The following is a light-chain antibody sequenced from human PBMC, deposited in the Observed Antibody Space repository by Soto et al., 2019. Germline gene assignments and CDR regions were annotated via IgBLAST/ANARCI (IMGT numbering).Light chain of an antibody. V-gene: IGKV3-20*01. CDR2: DAS. Sequence: EIVLTQSPGTLSLSPGERATLSCRASQSIRSYYLAWYQQKPGQAPRLLMYDASSRATGIPDRFSGSGSGTDFTLTISRLEPEDFAVYYCQQYGSSPPYSFGQGTKLEIK. CDR1: QSIRSYY. CDR3: QQYGSSPPYS. J-gene: IGKJ2*03.